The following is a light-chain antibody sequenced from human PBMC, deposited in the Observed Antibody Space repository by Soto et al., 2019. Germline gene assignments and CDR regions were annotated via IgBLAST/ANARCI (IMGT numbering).Light chain of an antibody. Sequence: DIQMTQSPSSLSASVVDRVTITCRASQSISSYLNWYQQKPGKAPNLLIYDASILQSGVPSRFIGSGYVTDFSLTISSLQPEDFATYYCQQTYKNSWTFGPGTKVDN. CDR3: QQTYKNSWT. CDR2: DAS. V-gene: IGKV1-39*01. CDR1: QSISSY. J-gene: IGKJ3*01.